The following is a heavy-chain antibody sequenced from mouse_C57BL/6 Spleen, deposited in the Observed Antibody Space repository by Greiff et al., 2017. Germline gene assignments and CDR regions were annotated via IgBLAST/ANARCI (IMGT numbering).Heavy chain of an antibody. CDR2: ISSGSSTI. D-gene: IGHD1-1*01. CDR3: AREGTTVVAPLDY. Sequence: EVQRVESGGGLVKPGGSLKLSCAASGFTFSDYGMHWVRQAPEKGLEWVAYISSGSSTIYYADTVKGRFTISRDNAKNTLFLQMTSLRSEDTAMYYCAREGTTVVAPLDYWGQGTTLTVSS. CDR1: GFTFSDYG. V-gene: IGHV5-17*01. J-gene: IGHJ2*01.